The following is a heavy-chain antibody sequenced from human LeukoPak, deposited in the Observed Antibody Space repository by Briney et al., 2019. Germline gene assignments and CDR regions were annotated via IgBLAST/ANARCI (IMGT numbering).Heavy chain of an antibody. CDR2: IYYSGST. CDR3: ARARYSSGWCDY. CDR1: GGSISSYY. D-gene: IGHD6-19*01. Sequence: SETLSLTCTVSGGSISSYYWSWIRQPPGKGLEWIGYIYYSGSTNYNPSLKSRVTISVDTTKNQFSLKLSSVTAADTAVYYCARARYSSGWCDYWGQGTLVTVSS. J-gene: IGHJ4*02. V-gene: IGHV4-59*01.